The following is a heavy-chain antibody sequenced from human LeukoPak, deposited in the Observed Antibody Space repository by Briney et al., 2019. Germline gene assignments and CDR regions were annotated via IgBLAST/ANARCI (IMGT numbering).Heavy chain of an antibody. V-gene: IGHV3-74*01. CDR3: ARAGSYRFDY. CDR1: GFTFSSYW. J-gene: IGHJ4*02. CDR2: INTDGSST. D-gene: IGHD1-26*01. Sequence: GGSLRLSCAASGFTFSSYWVHWFCQGPGEGLVWVSRINTDGSSTSYADSVKGRFTISRDNAKNTLYLQMNSLTAEDTAVYYCARAGSYRFDYWGQGTLVTVSS.